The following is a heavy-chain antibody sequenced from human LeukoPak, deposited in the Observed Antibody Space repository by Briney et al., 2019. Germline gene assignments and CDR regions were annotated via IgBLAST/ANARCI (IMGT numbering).Heavy chain of an antibody. V-gene: IGHV1-2*06. CDR1: GYTFTGYY. J-gene: IGHJ4*02. Sequence: ASVKVSCKASGYTFTGYYMHWVRQAPGQGLEWMGRINPNSGGTNYAQKFQGRVTMTRDTSIGTAYMELSRLRSDDTAVYYCASSGYSYGYYFDYWGQGTLVTVSS. CDR2: INPNSGGT. CDR3: ASSGYSYGYYFDY. D-gene: IGHD5-18*01.